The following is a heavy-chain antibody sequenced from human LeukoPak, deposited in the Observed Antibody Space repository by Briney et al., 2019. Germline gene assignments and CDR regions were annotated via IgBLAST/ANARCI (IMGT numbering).Heavy chain of an antibody. V-gene: IGHV3-48*03. CDR2: ISSSGSTI. CDR1: GFTFSSYE. CDR3: ARDPLDISRWANAFDI. Sequence: GSLRLSCAASGFTFSSYEMNWVRQAPGKGLEWVSYISSSGSTIYYADSVKGRFTISRDNSKNTLHLQMNGLRAEDTAVYYCARDPLDISRWANAFDIWGQGTTVIVSS. J-gene: IGHJ3*02. D-gene: IGHD5-12*01.